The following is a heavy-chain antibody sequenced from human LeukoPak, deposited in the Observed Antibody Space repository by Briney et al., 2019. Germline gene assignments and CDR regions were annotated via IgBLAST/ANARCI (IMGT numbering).Heavy chain of an antibody. J-gene: IGHJ5*02. V-gene: IGHV1-8*01. D-gene: IGHD4-23*01. CDR2: MNPNSGNT. CDR3: ARDNSVEDTAWWFDP. CDR1: GYTFTSYD. Sequence: ASVKVSCKASGYTFTSYDINWVRQATGQGLEWMGWMNPNSGNTGYAQKFQGRVTMTRDMSTSTDYMELSSLRSEDTAVYYCARDNSVEDTAWWFDPWGQGTLVPSPQ.